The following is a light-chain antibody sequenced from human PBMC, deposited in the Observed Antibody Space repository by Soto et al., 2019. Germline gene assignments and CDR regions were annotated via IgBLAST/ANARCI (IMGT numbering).Light chain of an antibody. CDR1: QSVSSN. J-gene: IGKJ1*01. CDR3: QQYNSYSRT. V-gene: IGKV3D-15*01. CDR2: GAS. Sequence: EIVMTQSPATLSVSPGERSTLSFRASQSVSSNLAWYQQKPGQAPRLLIYGASSRATGIPGRFSGSGSGTDFTLTISRLEPEDFATYYCQQYNSYSRTFGQGTKVDIK.